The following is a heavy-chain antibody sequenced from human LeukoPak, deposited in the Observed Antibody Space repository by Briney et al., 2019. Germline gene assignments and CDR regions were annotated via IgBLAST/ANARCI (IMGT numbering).Heavy chain of an antibody. Sequence: PGGSLRLSCAASGFTFSSYVFHGVGQPQARGWKGVEVISYDGSDKYYADSVKGRFTISRDNSKNTLYVQMNSLRAEDTAVYYCARDAWYSSGCFDYWGQGTLVTVSS. V-gene: IGHV3-30*04. CDR2: ISYDGSDK. D-gene: IGHD6-19*01. J-gene: IGHJ4*02. CDR1: GFTFSSYV. CDR3: ARDAWYSSGCFDY.